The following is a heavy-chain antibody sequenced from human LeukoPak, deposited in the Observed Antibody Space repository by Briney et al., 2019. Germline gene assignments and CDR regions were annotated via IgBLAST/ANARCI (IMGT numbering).Heavy chain of an antibody. Sequence: ASVKVSCKASGYTFTGYYMHWVRQAPGQGLEWMGWINPNSGGTNYAQKFQGRVTMTRDTSISTAYMELSRLRSDDTAVYYCARAITMVRGGYYFDYWGQGTLVTVSS. J-gene: IGHJ4*02. CDR3: ARAITMVRGGYYFDY. CDR1: GYTFTGYY. D-gene: IGHD3-10*01. V-gene: IGHV1-2*02. CDR2: INPNSGGT.